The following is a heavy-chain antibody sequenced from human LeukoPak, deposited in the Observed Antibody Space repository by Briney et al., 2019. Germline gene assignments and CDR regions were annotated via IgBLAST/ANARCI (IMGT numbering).Heavy chain of an antibody. CDR2: IYYSGST. Sequence: PSETLSLTCTVSGGSISSYYWSWIRQPPGKGLEWIGYIYYSGSTNYSPSLKSRVTISVDTSKNQFSLKLSSVTAADTAVYYCARSSKENWFDPWGQGTLVTVSS. CDR1: GGSISSYY. D-gene: IGHD2-2*01. J-gene: IGHJ5*02. CDR3: ARSSKENWFDP. V-gene: IGHV4-59*01.